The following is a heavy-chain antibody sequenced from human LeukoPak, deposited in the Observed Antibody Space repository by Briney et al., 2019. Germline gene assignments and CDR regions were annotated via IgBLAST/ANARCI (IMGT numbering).Heavy chain of an antibody. CDR3: ARHRDSGYDYYYYYMDV. D-gene: IGHD5-12*01. V-gene: IGHV4-38-2*01. CDR1: GYSISRGYY. CDR2: SYHSGST. Sequence: SETLSLTCAVSGYSISRGYYWGWIRQPPGQGVAWIGSSYHSGSTIYNPSLKSRVTISVDTSKNQFSLKLSSVTAADTAVYYCARHRDSGYDYYYYYMDVWGKGTTVTVSS. J-gene: IGHJ6*03.